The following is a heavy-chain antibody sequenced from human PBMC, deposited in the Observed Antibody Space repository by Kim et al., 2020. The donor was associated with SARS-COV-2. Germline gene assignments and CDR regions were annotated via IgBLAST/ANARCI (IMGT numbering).Heavy chain of an antibody. D-gene: IGHD3-9*01. Sequence: ASVKVSCKASGYTFTSYGISWVRQAPGQGLEWMGWISAYNGNTNYAQKLQGRVTMTTDTSTSTAYMELRSLRSDDTAVYYCARDQGYDILTGYSADFDYWGQGTLVTVSS. CDR3: ARDQGYDILTGYSADFDY. V-gene: IGHV1-18*01. CDR2: ISAYNGNT. CDR1: GYTFTSYG. J-gene: IGHJ4*02.